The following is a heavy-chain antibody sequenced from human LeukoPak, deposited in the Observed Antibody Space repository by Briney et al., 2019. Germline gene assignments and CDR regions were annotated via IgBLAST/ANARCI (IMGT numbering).Heavy chain of an antibody. J-gene: IGHJ3*02. D-gene: IGHD3-22*01. CDR1: GGSISSGDYC. V-gene: IGHV4-30-4*01. Sequence: PSETLSLTCTVSGGSISSGDYCWSWIRQPPGTGLEWIGYIYYSGSTYYNPSLKSRVTISVDTSKNQFSLKLSSVTAADTAVYYCARERLYDSSGYYSSADAFDIWGQGTMVTVSS. CDR2: IYYSGST. CDR3: ARERLYDSSGYYSSADAFDI.